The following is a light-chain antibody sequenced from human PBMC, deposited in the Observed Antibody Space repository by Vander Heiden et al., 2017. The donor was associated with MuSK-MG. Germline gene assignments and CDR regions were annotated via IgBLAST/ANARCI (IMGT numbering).Light chain of an antibody. CDR1: QSISSY. CDR2: AAS. CDR3: QQSYSFF. V-gene: IGKV1-39*01. J-gene: IGKJ3*01. Sequence: DIQMNQSPCYLSASVGDRVTIPCRASQSISSYLNWDQQKPGKAPKLLIYAASSLESGVLRRFSCSGSWTDITRTISSLQSEDFATYYCQQSYSFFFGRGTKVEIK.